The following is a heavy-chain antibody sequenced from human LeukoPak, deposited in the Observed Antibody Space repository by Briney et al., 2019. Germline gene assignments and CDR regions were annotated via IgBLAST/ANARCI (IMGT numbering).Heavy chain of an antibody. Sequence: GGSLRLSCAASGFTFSSYWMYWVRQAPGKGLVWVSRINSDGRSANYADSVKGRFTISRDNAKNTLYLQMNSLRVEDTAVYYCARDLVRLTGDYWGQGTLVTVSS. CDR3: ARDLVRLTGDY. CDR2: INSDGRSA. D-gene: IGHD2-8*02. V-gene: IGHV3-74*01. CDR1: GFTFSSYW. J-gene: IGHJ4*02.